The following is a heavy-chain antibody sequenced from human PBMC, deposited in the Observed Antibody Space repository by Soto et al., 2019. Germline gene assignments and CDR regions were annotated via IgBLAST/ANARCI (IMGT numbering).Heavy chain of an antibody. D-gene: IGHD3-9*01. CDR2: IYYSGST. Sequence: SETLSLTCTVSGGSISSGGYYWSWIRQHPGKGLEWIGYIYYSGSTYYNPSLKSRVTISVDTSKNQFSLKLSSVTAADTAVYYCARSPKRGDILTGYSPFDYWGQGTLVTV. CDR3: ARSPKRGDILTGYSPFDY. J-gene: IGHJ4*02. CDR1: GGSISSGGYY. V-gene: IGHV4-31*03.